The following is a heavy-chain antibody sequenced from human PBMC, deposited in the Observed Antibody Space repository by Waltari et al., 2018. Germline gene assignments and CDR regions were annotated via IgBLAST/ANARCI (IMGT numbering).Heavy chain of an antibody. CDR3: ARDGVFGVFDP. CDR2: ISSSSSYI. CDR1: GFTFRSYS. V-gene: IGHV3-21*01. Sequence: EVQLVESGGGLVKPGGSLSISCAASGFTFRSYSMNWVRQAPGKGLGWVSSISSSSSYIYYADSVKGRFTISRDNAKNSLYLQMNSLRAEDTAVYYCARDGVFGVFDPWGQGTLVTVSS. D-gene: IGHD3-3*01. J-gene: IGHJ5*02.